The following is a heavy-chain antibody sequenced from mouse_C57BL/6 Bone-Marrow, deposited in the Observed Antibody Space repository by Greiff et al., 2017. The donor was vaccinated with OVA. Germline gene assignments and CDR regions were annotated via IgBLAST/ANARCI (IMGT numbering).Heavy chain of an antibody. D-gene: IGHD2-5*01. V-gene: IGHV1-15*01. J-gene: IGHJ4*01. CDR1: GYTFTDYE. CDR2: IDPETGGT. CDR3: TGGYSNYYARYY. Sequence: QVQLQQSGAELVRPGASVTLSCKASGYTFTDYEMHWVKQTPVHGLEWIGAIDPETGGTAYNQKFKGKATLTADKSSSTAYMELRSLTSEDSAVYYCTGGYSNYYARYYWGQGTAVTVSS.